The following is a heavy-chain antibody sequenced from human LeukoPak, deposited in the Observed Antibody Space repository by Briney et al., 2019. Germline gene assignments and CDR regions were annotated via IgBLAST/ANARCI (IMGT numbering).Heavy chain of an antibody. CDR2: ISSRGGTI. D-gene: IGHD6-19*01. Sequence: GGSLRLSCAASGFTFCDYEMDWVRQSPEGGPEWVSYISSRGGTISYAHPVRGRFTISRDNAKNSLHLQMNSLRAEDTAIYYCAKELTPDRSGFDAFHICGQRTMVTVSS. J-gene: IGHJ3*02. V-gene: IGHV3-48*03. CDR1: GFTFCDYE. CDR3: AKELTPDRSGFDAFHI.